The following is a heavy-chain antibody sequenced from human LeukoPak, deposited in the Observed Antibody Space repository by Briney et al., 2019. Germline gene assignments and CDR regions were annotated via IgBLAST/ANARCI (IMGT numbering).Heavy chain of an antibody. CDR2: IYHSGST. CDR3: ARARTGELDAFDI. D-gene: IGHD1-26*01. CDR1: GGSISSGGYS. J-gene: IGHJ3*02. Sequence: PSQTLSLTCAVSGGSISSGGYSWSWIRQPPGKGLEWIGYIYHSGSTYYNPSLKSRVTISVDRSKNQFSLKLSFVTAADTAVYYCARARTGELDAFDIWGQGTMVTVSS. V-gene: IGHV4-30-2*01.